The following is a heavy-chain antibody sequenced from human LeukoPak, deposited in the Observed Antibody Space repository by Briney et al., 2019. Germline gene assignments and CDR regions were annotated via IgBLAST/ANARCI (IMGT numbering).Heavy chain of an antibody. CDR1: GYSFTSYW. V-gene: IGHV5-51*01. J-gene: IGHJ5*02. Sequence: GGSLRLSCKGSGYSFTSYWIGWVRQMPGKGLEWMGIIYPGDSDTRYSPSFQGQVTISADKSISTAYLQWSSLKASDTAMYHCARDRYSGSYYNGWFDPWGQGTLVTVSS. CDR3: ARDRYSGSYYNGWFDP. D-gene: IGHD1-26*01. CDR2: IYPGDSDT.